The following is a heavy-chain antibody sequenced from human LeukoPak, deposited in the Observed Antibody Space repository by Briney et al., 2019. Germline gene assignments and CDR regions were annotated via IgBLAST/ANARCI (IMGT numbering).Heavy chain of an antibody. J-gene: IGHJ3*02. CDR1: GFTFSSYS. V-gene: IGHV3-21*01. CDR2: ISSSSSYI. Sequence: GGSLRLSCAASGFTFSSYSMNWVRQAPGKGLGWVSSISSSSSYIYYADSVKGRFTISRDNAKNSLYLQMNSLRAEDTAVYYCARDVGGTSTTFDAFDIWGQGTMVTVSS. CDR3: ARDVGGTSTTFDAFDI. D-gene: IGHD2-2*01.